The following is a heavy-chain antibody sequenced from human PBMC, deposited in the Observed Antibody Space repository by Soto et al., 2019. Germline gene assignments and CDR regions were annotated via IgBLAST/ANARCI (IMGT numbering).Heavy chain of an antibody. CDR1: GFTFSSYS. CDR2: ISGGSRNI. J-gene: IGHJ4*02. CDR3: ARDLNWAFDY. V-gene: IGHV3-48*02. Sequence: EVQLVESGGGLVQPGGSLRLSCAASGFTFSSYSMNWVRQAPGKGLERISYISGGSRNIHYADSVKGRFTISRDNAENSLYLQMNSLRDEDTAVYYCARDLNWAFDYWGQGALVAVSS. D-gene: IGHD7-27*01.